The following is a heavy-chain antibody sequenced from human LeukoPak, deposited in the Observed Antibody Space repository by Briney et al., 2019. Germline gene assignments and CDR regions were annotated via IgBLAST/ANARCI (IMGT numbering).Heavy chain of an antibody. D-gene: IGHD4-23*01. CDR2: IKEDGSEI. Sequence: GGSLRLSCVGSRFTFSTYWMSWVRQAPGKGLEWVANIKEDGSEIYYVASVKGRFTISRDNAKNSLYLEMNSLRAEDTAVYYCAKRSTGVYFDYWGQGTLVTVSS. V-gene: IGHV3-7*03. J-gene: IGHJ4*02. CDR3: AKRSTGVYFDY. CDR1: RFTFSTYW.